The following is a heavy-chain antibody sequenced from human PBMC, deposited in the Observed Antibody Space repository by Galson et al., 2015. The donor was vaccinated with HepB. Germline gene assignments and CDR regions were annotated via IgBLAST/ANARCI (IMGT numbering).Heavy chain of an antibody. CDR3: ARDRRSGIQLHDSEYYGMDV. J-gene: IGHJ6*02. D-gene: IGHD2-2*01. Sequence: SVKVSCKASGGTFSSYAISWVRQAPGQGLEWMGGIIPIFGTANYAQKFQGRVTITADESTSTAYMELSSLRSEDTAVYYCARDRRSGIQLHDSEYYGMDVWGQGTTVTVSS. V-gene: IGHV1-69*13. CDR2: IIPIFGTA. CDR1: GGTFSSYA.